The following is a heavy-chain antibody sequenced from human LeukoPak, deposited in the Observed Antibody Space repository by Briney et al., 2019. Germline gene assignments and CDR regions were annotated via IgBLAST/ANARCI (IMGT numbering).Heavy chain of an antibody. J-gene: IGHJ6*02. V-gene: IGHV1-46*01. CDR1: GYXFTSYY. Sequence: ASVKVSCRASGYXFTSYYMHWVRQAPGQGLEWMGIINPSGGSTSYAQKFQGRVTMTRDTSTSTVYMELSSLRSEDTAVYYCARAEPNGSGSYYMSSQTNYYYYYGMDVWGQGTTVTVSS. CDR3: ARAEPNGSGSYYMSSQTNYYYYYGMDV. CDR2: INPSGGST. D-gene: IGHD3-10*01.